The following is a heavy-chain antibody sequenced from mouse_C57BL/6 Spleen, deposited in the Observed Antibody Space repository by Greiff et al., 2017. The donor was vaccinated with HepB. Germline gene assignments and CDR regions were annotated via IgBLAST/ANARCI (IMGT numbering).Heavy chain of an antibody. CDR1: GYSFTGYF. V-gene: IGHV1-20*01. Sequence: EVQLQQSGPELVKPGDSVKISCKASGYSFTGYFMNWVMQSHGKSLEWIGRINPYNGDTFYNQKFKGKATLTVDKSSSTAHMELRSLTSEDSAVYYCAREDYDGYYAMDYWGQGTSVTVSS. J-gene: IGHJ4*01. CDR3: AREDYDGYYAMDY. CDR2: INPYNGDT. D-gene: IGHD2-4*01.